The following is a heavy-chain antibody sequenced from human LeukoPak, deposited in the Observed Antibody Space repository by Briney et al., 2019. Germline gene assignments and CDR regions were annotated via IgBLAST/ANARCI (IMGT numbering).Heavy chain of an antibody. V-gene: IGHV4-59*01. CDR1: GGSISSYY. CDR3: ARGPHKFDY. Sequence: SETLSLTCTVSGGSISSYYWSWIRQPPGKGLEWIGYISYSGSTNYNPSLKSRVTISVDTSTHQFSLQLSAVTAADTAVYYCARGPHKFDYWGQGSLVTVSS. CDR2: ISYSGST. J-gene: IGHJ4*02.